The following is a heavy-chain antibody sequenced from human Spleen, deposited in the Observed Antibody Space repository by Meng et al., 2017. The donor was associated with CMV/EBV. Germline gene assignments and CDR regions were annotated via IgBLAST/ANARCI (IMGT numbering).Heavy chain of an antibody. Sequence: GESLKISCTASGFVVGDYAMPWVRQAPGKGLEWLSVIYSGGYNTYYADSVKGRFTISRDDYKNTLYLQMNSLRAEDTAVYYCARDRELSGGAYFDYWGQGTLVTVSS. V-gene: IGHV3-23*03. CDR3: ARDRELSGGAYFDY. D-gene: IGHD1-7*01. CDR2: IYSGGYNT. CDR1: GFVVGDYA. J-gene: IGHJ4*02.